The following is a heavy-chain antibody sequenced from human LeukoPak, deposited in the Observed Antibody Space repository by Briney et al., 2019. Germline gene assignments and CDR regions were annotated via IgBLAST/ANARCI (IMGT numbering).Heavy chain of an antibody. Sequence: SETLSLTCTVSGGSISSSSYYWGWIRQPPGKGLEWIGSIYYSGSTYYNPSLKSRVTISVDTSKNQFSLKLSSVTAADTAVYYCARDSAMTTVIGWFDPWGQGTLVTVSS. D-gene: IGHD4-11*01. CDR1: GGSISSSSYY. V-gene: IGHV4-39*07. J-gene: IGHJ5*02. CDR2: IYYSGST. CDR3: ARDSAMTTVIGWFDP.